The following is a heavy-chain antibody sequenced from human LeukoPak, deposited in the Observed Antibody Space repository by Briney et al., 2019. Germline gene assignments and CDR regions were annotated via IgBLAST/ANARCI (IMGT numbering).Heavy chain of an antibody. Sequence: GGSLRLSFAASGFPFNSHAMSWVRPGPGKGVEGVSAISGSGGRTYYADSMKGRFTISRDNSKNTVYLQMNSLRVEDTAVYYCAKNRNGDYAQYFEYWGQGTLVTVSS. CDR3: AKNRNGDYAQYFEY. V-gene: IGHV3-23*01. CDR1: GFPFNSHA. CDR2: ISGSGGRT. D-gene: IGHD4-17*01. J-gene: IGHJ4*02.